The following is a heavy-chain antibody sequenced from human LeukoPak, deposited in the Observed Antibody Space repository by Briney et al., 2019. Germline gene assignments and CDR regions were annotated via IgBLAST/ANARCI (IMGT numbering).Heavy chain of an antibody. J-gene: IGHJ4*02. CDR2: IYYSGST. V-gene: IGHV4-59*08. CDR3: ARHYGP. D-gene: IGHD3-10*01. Sequence: YPSETLSLTCTVSGGSINYYYWMWIRQPPGKGLEWIGYIYYSGSTYYNPSLKSRVTISVDTSKNQFSLKLNSVTATDTAVYYCARHYGPWGQGTLVTVSS. CDR1: GGSINYYY.